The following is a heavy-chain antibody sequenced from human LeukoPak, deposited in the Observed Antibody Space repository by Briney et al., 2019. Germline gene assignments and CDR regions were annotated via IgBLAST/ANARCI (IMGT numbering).Heavy chain of an antibody. CDR2: INPSGGST. CDR1: GYTFTKYY. J-gene: IGHJ3*02. Sequence: ASVKVSCKASGYTFTKYYMHWVRQAPGQGLEWMGIINPSGGSTSYAQKFQGRVTMTRDTSISTAYMELSSLKSDDTAVYYCARDRNSGSSLDIWGQGTMLTVSS. CDR3: ARDRNSGSSLDI. V-gene: IGHV1-46*01. D-gene: IGHD6-6*01.